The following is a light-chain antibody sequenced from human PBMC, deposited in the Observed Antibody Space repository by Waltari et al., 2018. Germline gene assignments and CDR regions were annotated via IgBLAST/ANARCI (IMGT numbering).Light chain of an antibody. CDR2: AAS. J-gene: IGKJ4*01. CDR1: QVINKE. CDR3: QQDYRTPLT. V-gene: IGKV1-27*01. Sequence: DIQMTQSLSSLSASVVHRVTVTCRASQVINKELSWYQQKPGKAPTLLIYAASSLQTGVSSRFSGSGSGTDFTLTVSNLQPEDVATYYCQQDYRTPLTFGGGTKVEIK.